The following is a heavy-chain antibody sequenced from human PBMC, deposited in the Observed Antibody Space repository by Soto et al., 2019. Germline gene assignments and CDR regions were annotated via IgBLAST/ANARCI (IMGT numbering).Heavy chain of an antibody. CDR1: GFTFSSYA. D-gene: IGHD3-22*01. Sequence: GGSLGLSCAASGFTFSSYAMSWVRQAPGKGLEWVSAISGSGGSTYYADSVKGRFTISRDNSKNTLSLQMNSLRAEDTAVYYCAKDPMIVVVMDYFDYWGQGTLVTVSS. CDR3: AKDPMIVVVMDYFDY. V-gene: IGHV3-23*01. J-gene: IGHJ4*02. CDR2: ISGSGGST.